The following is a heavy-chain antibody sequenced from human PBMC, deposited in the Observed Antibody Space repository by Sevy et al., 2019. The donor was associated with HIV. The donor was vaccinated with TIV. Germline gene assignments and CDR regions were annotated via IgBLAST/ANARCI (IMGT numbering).Heavy chain of an antibody. V-gene: IGHV3-23*01. Sequence: GGSLRLSCAASGFTFSSYAMSWVRQAPGKGLEWVSAISGSGGSTYYADSVKGRFTIPRDNSKNTRYLQMNSLRAEDTAVYYCAKDRSVTIFGVANDAFDIWGQGTMVTVSS. J-gene: IGHJ3*02. D-gene: IGHD3-3*01. CDR2: ISGSGGST. CDR1: GFTFSSYA. CDR3: AKDRSVTIFGVANDAFDI.